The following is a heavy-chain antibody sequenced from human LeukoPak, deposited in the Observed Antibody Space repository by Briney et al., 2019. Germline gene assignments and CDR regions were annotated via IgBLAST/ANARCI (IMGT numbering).Heavy chain of an antibody. CDR1: GFTFSNAW. CDR2: ITSKTDGATT. D-gene: IGHD1-26*01. CDR3: ARDKIVGASDAFDI. J-gene: IGHJ3*02. Sequence: GGSLRLSCAASGFTFSNAWMSWVRQAPGKGLEWVGLITSKTDGATTDYAAPVKGRFTISRDDSKDTLYLQMNSLRAEDTAVYYCARDKIVGASDAFDIWGQGTMVTVSS. V-gene: IGHV3-15*01.